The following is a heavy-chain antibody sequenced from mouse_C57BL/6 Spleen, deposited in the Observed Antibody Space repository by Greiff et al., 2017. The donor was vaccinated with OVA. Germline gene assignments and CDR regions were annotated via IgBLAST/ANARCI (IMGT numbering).Heavy chain of an antibody. CDR2: IYPGDGDP. CDR3: ARSTNYDDYFDY. D-gene: IGHD2-3*01. Sequence: VHLVESGPELVKPGASVKISCKASGYAFSSSWMNWVKQRPGKGLEWIGRIYPGDGDPNYNGKFKGKATLTADKSSSTANMQLSSLTSEDSAVYFCARSTNYDDYFDYWGQGTTLTVSS. J-gene: IGHJ2*01. V-gene: IGHV1-82*01. CDR1: GYAFSSSW.